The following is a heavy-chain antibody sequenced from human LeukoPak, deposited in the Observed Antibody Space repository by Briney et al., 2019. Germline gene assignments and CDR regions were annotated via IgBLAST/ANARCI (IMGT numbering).Heavy chain of an antibody. V-gene: IGHV1-69*13. CDR2: IIPIFGTA. CDR1: GYTFTDYD. J-gene: IGHJ6*03. D-gene: IGHD3-16*02. CDR3: ARGWPRGGLSNMDV. Sequence: GASVKVSCKASGYTFTDYDINWVRQATGQGLEWMGGIIPIFGTANYAQKFQGRVTITADESTSTAYMELSSLRSEDTAVYYCARGWPRGGLSNMDVWGKGTTVTVSS.